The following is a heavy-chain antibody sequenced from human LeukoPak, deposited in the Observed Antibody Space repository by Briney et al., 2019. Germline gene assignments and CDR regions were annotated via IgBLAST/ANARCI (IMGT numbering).Heavy chain of an antibody. Sequence: ASVKVSCKASGYTFTGYYMHWVRQAPGQGLEWVGRINPNSGSTNYAQKFQGRVTMTRDTSISTAYMELSKLRSDDTAVYYCARDLKMATIPGYWGQGTLVTVSS. V-gene: IGHV1-2*06. D-gene: IGHD5-24*01. J-gene: IGHJ4*02. CDR2: INPNSGST. CDR1: GYTFTGYY. CDR3: ARDLKMATIPGY.